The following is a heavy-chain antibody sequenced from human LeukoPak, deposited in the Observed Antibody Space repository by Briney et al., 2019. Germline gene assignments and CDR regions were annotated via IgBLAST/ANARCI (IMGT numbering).Heavy chain of an antibody. V-gene: IGHV4-39*07. Sequence: PSETLSLTCTVSGGSISNSSYYWGWIRQPPGKGLEWIGSIYYNGRTYYNPSLKSRLTISLDTSKNQFSLKLSSVTAADTAVYYCARELGGVGKGDYWGQGTLVTVSS. CDR1: GGSISNSSYY. D-gene: IGHD3-16*01. J-gene: IGHJ4*02. CDR3: ARELGGVGKGDY. CDR2: IYYNGRT.